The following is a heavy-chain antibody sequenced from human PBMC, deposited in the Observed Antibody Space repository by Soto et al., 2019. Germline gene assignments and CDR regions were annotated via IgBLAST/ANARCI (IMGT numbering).Heavy chain of an antibody. V-gene: IGHV3-33*01. CDR3: ARDNAAGYYYYYMDV. Sequence: QVQLVESGGGVVQPGRSLRLSCAASGFTFSSYGMHWVRQAPVKGLEWVAVIWYDGSNKYYADSVKGRFTISRDNSKNTLYLQMNSLRAEDTAVYYCARDNAAGYYYYYMDVWGKGTTVTVSS. D-gene: IGHD2-8*01. CDR1: GFTFSSYG. J-gene: IGHJ6*03. CDR2: IWYDGSNK.